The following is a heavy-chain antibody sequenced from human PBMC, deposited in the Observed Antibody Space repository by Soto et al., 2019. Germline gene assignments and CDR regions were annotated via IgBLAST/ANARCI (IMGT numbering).Heavy chain of an antibody. Sequence: QVQLQESGPGLVKPSETLSPTCTVSGGSISSYYWTWIRQPPGKGLEWVGYVYYSGTTYYNPSLQSRVTISVDTSKNQFSLKVKSVTAADTAIYYCARAGSTWRYFFDYWGQGSLVTVSS. CDR3: ARAGSTWRYFFDY. CDR1: GGSISSYY. CDR2: VYYSGTT. J-gene: IGHJ4*02. D-gene: IGHD6-13*01. V-gene: IGHV4-59*01.